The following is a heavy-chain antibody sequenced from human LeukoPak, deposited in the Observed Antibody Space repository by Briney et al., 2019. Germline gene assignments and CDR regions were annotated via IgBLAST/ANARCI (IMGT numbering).Heavy chain of an antibody. CDR1: GFTVSRNY. D-gene: IGHD6-19*01. CDR2: IYSGGST. J-gene: IGHJ4*02. CDR3: ARDLRQAGWVFDY. V-gene: IGHV3-53*01. Sequence: GGSLRLSCAASGFTVSRNYMSWVGQAPGKGLEWVSVIYSGGSTYYADSVKGRFTISRDNSKNTLYLQMNSLRAEDTAVYYCARDLRQAGWVFDYWGQGTLVTVSS.